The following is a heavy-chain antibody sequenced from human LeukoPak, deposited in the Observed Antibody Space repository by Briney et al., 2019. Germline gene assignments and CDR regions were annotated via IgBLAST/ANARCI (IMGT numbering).Heavy chain of an antibody. J-gene: IGHJ4*02. CDR1: GGSLSSVIYY. Sequence: PSETLSLTCTVSGGSLSSVIYYWSWIRQPPGKGLEWIGYIYYSGSTNYNPSLKSRVTISLDTSKNQFSLKLSSVTAADTAVYYCARVEGSSGWYYSDYWGQGTLVTVSS. CDR3: ARVEGSSGWYYSDY. D-gene: IGHD6-19*01. V-gene: IGHV4-61*01. CDR2: IYYSGST.